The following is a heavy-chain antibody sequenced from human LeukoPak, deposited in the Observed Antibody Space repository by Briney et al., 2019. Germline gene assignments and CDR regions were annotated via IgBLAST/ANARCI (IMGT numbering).Heavy chain of an antibody. Sequence: GASVKVSCKVSGYTLTELSMHWVRQAPGKGLEWMGGFDPEDGETIYAQKFQGRVTMTEDTSTDTAYMELSSLRSEDTAVYYCGTWGGIYSGYDYIYWGQGTLVTVSS. V-gene: IGHV1-24*01. CDR2: FDPEDGET. D-gene: IGHD5-12*01. CDR1: GYTLTELS. CDR3: GTWGGIYSGYDYIY. J-gene: IGHJ4*02.